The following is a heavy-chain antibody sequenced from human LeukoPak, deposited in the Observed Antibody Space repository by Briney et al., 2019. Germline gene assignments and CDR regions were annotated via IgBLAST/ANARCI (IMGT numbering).Heavy chain of an antibody. CDR2: IYHSGST. CDR3: ARDPGSPRGFFDL. J-gene: IGHJ2*01. Sequence: SQTLSLTCAVSGGSINSGTYSWTWIRQPPGRGLEWIGYIYHSGSTYYTPSLKSRVTISLDRSKNHFSLKLNSVTAADTAVYYCARDPGSPRGFFDLWGRGTLVSVSS. D-gene: IGHD2-15*01. V-gene: IGHV4-30-2*01. CDR1: GGSINSGTYS.